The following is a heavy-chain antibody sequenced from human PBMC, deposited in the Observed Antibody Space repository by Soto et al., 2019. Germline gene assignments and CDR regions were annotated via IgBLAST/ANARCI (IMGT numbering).Heavy chain of an antibody. CDR2: ISSSGGGT. CDR3: AKDPVYDGNPYYFDR. J-gene: IGHJ4*02. Sequence: PGGSLRLSCAASGFIFSNYAMSWVRQAPGKGLEWVSTISSSGGGTYYADSVKGRFTISRDNSKNTLNLHMHGLRAEDTAVYYCAKDPVYDGNPYYFDRWGQGTLVTVSS. CDR1: GFIFSNYA. V-gene: IGHV3-23*01. D-gene: IGHD5-12*01.